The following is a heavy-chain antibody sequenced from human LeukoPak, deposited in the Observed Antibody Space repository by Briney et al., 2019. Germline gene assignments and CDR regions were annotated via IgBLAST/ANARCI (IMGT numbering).Heavy chain of an antibody. CDR3: AAHTYGSGSYDYFDY. J-gene: IGHJ4*02. CDR2: ISGSGGST. CDR1: GLTFSSYA. D-gene: IGHD3-10*01. V-gene: IGHV3-23*01. Sequence: GGSLRLSCAASGLTFSSYAMSWVRQAPGKGLERVSAISGSGGSTYYADSVKGRFTISRDNSKNTLYLQMNSLRAEDTAVYYCAAHTYGSGSYDYFDYWGQGTLVTVSS.